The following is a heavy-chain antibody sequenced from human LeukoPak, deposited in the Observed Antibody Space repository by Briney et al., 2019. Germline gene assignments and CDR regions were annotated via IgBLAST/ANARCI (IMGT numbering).Heavy chain of an antibody. D-gene: IGHD5-18*01. J-gene: IGHJ5*02. CDR3: AKDRSDGLVFMGYSYRFDP. CDR2: ICYGGSNN. Sequence: GGSLRLSCAASGFTFSSYGMLWVRPAPGKGLVWVAVICYGGSNNSYAYSVKGRFTISRDNSKNTLYLQMNSLRAEDTTVYYCAKDRSDGLVFMGYSYRFDPWGQGTLVTVSS. V-gene: IGHV3-33*06. CDR1: GFTFSSYG.